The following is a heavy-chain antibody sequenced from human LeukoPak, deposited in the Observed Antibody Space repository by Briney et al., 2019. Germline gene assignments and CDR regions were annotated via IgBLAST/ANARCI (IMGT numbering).Heavy chain of an antibody. J-gene: IGHJ6*02. CDR2: ISAYNGNT. D-gene: IGHD2-2*03. CDR1: GYTFTSYG. CDR3: AMDYVVVPAAIGYYYYGMDV. V-gene: IGHV1-18*01. Sequence: ASVTVSCKATGYTFTSYGISWVRQAPGQGLEWMGWISAYNGNTNYAQKLQGRVTMTTDTSTSTAYMELRSLRSDDTAVYYCAMDYVVVPAAIGYYYYGMDVWGQGTTVTVSS.